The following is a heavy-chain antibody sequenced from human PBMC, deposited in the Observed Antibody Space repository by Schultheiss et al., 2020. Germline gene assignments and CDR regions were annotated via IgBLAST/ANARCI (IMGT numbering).Heavy chain of an antibody. CDR2: INSDGSST. V-gene: IGHV3-74*01. J-gene: IGHJ3*02. CDR1: GFTFSSYW. CDR3: AREATVTDAFDI. Sequence: GGSLRLSCAASGFTFSSYWMHWVRQAPGKGLVWVSRINSDGSSTSYADSVKGRFTISRDNAKNTLYLQMNSLRAEDTAVYYCAREATVTDAFDIWGQGTMVIVSS. D-gene: IGHD4-17*01.